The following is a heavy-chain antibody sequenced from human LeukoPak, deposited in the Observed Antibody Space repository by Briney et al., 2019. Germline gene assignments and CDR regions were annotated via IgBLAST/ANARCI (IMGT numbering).Heavy chain of an antibody. D-gene: IGHD3-22*01. CDR1: VGSISSYF. CDR3: ARSDSLGDDY. V-gene: IGHV4-59*07. J-gene: IGHJ4*02. CDR2: INDSGST. Sequence: PSDTLSLTCTVSVGSISSYFWSWIRQPPGKGLEWIGYINDSGSTTYSPSLKSRVTISLDTSTKQFSLKLSSVTAADTAVYYCARSDSLGDDYWGQGTLVTVSS.